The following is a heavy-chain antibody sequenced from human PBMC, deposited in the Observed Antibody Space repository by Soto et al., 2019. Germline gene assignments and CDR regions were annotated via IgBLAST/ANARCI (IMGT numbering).Heavy chain of an antibody. CDR2: VNPNSGNT. CDR3: ATSRINMIRGVFYYGLDV. CDR1: GYTFTKYD. J-gene: IGHJ6*02. D-gene: IGHD3-10*01. Sequence: QEQLEQSGAEVKKPGASVKVSCKASGYTFTKYDFNWVRQATGQGLEWMGWVNPNSGNTETAQKFQGRVSLTMNTSTSTAFMELSSLRSGDTAVYYCATSRINMIRGVFYYGLDVWGHGTTLTVSS. V-gene: IGHV1-8*01.